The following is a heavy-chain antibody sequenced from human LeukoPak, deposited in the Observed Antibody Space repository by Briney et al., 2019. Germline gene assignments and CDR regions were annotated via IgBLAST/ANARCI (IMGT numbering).Heavy chain of an antibody. CDR3: ARGAKGYSGYDFGY. Sequence: ASVKVSCKASGYTFTSYDINWVRQATGQGLEWMGWMNPNSGNTGYAQKFQGRVTITRNTSISTAYMELSSLRSEDTAVYYCARGAKGYSGYDFGYWGQGTLVTVSS. D-gene: IGHD5-12*01. V-gene: IGHV1-8*03. CDR1: GYTFTSYD. CDR2: MNPNSGNT. J-gene: IGHJ4*02.